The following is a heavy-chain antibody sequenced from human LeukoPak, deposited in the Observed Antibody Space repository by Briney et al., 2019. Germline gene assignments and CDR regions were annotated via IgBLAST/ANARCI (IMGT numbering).Heavy chain of an antibody. V-gene: IGHV3-7*01. CDR3: TRVTWFIGN. Sequence: PGGSLRLSCAASGFTFTRNWMSWVRQAPGKGREWVANIKQDGSDKCYVDSVKGRFTISRDNAKSSLYLQMNSLRDEDTAVYYCTRVTWFIGNWGQGTLVTVSS. CDR2: IKQDGSDK. CDR1: GFTFTRNW. J-gene: IGHJ4*02. D-gene: IGHD2-8*02.